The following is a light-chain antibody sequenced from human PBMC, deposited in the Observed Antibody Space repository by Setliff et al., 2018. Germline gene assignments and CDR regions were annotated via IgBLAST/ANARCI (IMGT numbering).Light chain of an antibody. J-gene: IGLJ1*01. Sequence: QSALTQPRSVSGSPGKSVTISCTGTSSDVGGYNSVSCYQQHPDKPPNLIIYDVSTRPSEVPDRFSGSKSGNTASLTISGLHAEDEADYYCCSYGGTLDVFGTGTKVTVL. CDR2: DVS. CDR1: SSDVGGYNS. CDR3: CSYGGTLDV. V-gene: IGLV2-11*01.